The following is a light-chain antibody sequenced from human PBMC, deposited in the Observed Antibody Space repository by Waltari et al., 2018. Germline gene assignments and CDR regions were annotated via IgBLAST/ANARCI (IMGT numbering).Light chain of an antibody. CDR1: GLRILY. V-gene: IGLV3-19*01. Sequence: SSELTQDPAVSVALGQTVRITCQGDGLRILYASWYQQRPGQAPILVINGKDNRPSGIPDRFSGSSSGNTASLTITGAQAEDEADYYCNSRDSSGDQPVIFGGGTRLTVL. J-gene: IGLJ2*01. CDR3: NSRDSSGDQPVI. CDR2: GKD.